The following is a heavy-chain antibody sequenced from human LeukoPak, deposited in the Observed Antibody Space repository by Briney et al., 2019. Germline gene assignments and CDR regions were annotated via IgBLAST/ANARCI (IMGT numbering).Heavy chain of an antibody. V-gene: IGHV3-9*01. CDR2: INWNSGSI. J-gene: IGHJ4*02. D-gene: IGHD3-22*01. Sequence: PGRSLRLSCAASGFTFDDYAMHWVRQAPGKGLEWVSGINWNSGSIGYADSVKGRFIISRDNAKNSLYLHMNSLRAEDTALYYCAKANLYDNSGYYFHSWGQETLVTVSS. CDR1: GFTFDDYA. CDR3: AKANLYDNSGYYFHS.